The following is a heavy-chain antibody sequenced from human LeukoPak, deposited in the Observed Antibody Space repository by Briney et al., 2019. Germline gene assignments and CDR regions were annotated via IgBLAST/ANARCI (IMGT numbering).Heavy chain of an antibody. Sequence: PGRSLRLSCAASGFTFNDYAMHWVRQAPGKGLEWVSGITWNSGDIAYADSVKGRFTISRDNAKNSLSLQMNSLRPEDTAFYYCAKDRYSDYDLPDYWGQGTLVTVSS. V-gene: IGHV3-9*01. CDR1: GFTFNDYA. CDR2: ITWNSGDI. CDR3: AKDRYSDYDLPDY. J-gene: IGHJ4*02. D-gene: IGHD5-12*01.